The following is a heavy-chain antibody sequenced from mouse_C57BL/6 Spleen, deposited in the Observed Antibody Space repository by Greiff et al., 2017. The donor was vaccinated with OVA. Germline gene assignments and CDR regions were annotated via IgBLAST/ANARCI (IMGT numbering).Heavy chain of an antibody. V-gene: IGHV1-26*01. CDR2: INPNNGGT. CDR1: GYTFTDYY. CDR3: ARRAAQNAMDY. D-gene: IGHD3-2*02. Sequence: VQLQQSGPELVKPGASVKISCKASGYTFTDYYMNWVKQSHGKSLEWIGDINPNNGGTSYNQKFKGKATLTVDKSSSTAYMELRSLTSEDSAVYYCARRAAQNAMDYWGQGTSVTVSS. J-gene: IGHJ4*01.